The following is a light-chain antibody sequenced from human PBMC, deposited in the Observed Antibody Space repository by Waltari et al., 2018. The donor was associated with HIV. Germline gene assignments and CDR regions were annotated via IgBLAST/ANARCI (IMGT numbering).Light chain of an antibody. Sequence: QSALTQPRSVSGSPGQSVTISCTGTSSDVGGYNYVSWDQQHPGKAPKLMIYDVSKRPAGVPDRFSGHKSGNTASLTISGLQAEDEADYYCCSYAGSSTYVFGTGTKVTVL. CDR2: DVS. J-gene: IGLJ1*01. CDR1: SSDVGGYNY. V-gene: IGLV2-11*01. CDR3: CSYAGSSTYV.